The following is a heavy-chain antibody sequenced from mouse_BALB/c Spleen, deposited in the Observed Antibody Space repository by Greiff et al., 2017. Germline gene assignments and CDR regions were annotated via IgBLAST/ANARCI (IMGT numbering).Heavy chain of an antibody. V-gene: IGHV1-9*01. D-gene: IGHD4-1*01. CDR2: ILPGSGST. CDR3: ARLGRYWYFDV. J-gene: IGHJ1*01. CDR1: GYTFSSYW. Sequence: VQLQQSGAELMKPGASVKISCKATGYTFSSYWIEWVKQRPGHGLEWIGEILPGSGSTNYNEKFKGKATFTADTSSNTAYMQLSSLTSEDSAVYYCARLGRYWYFDVWGAGTTVTVSS.